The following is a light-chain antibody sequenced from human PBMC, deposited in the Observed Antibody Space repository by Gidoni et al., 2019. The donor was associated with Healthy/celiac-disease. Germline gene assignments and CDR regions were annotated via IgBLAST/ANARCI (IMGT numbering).Light chain of an antibody. CDR2: SAS. Sequence: DIQMTQSRSSLSASVGDRVTITCRASQSISSYLNWYQQKPGKAPKLLIYSASSLQSGVPSRFSGSGSWTDFTLTISSLQPEDFATYYCQQSYSTLSLTFGGGTKVEIK. CDR1: QSISSY. V-gene: IGKV1-39*01. J-gene: IGKJ4*01. CDR3: QQSYSTLSLT.